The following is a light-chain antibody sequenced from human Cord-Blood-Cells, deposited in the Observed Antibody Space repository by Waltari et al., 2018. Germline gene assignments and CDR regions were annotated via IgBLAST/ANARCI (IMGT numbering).Light chain of an antibody. V-gene: IGLV2-14*01. CDR1: SSDVGGYNY. CDR3: SSYTSSSTPVV. J-gene: IGLJ2*01. CDR2: DVS. Sequence: QSALTPPASVSGSPGQSITISCTGTSSDVGGYNYASWYQQHPGTAPKLMIYDVSNRPTGVSNRFSGSKSGKTASLTISGLQAEEEADYYCSSYTSSSTPVVFGGGTKLTVL.